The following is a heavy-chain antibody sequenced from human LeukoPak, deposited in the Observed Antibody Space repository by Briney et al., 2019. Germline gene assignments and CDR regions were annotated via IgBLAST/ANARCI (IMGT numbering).Heavy chain of an antibody. J-gene: IGHJ5*02. CDR3: ARGLDVAVAGTPTALSGWFDP. Sequence: ASVKVSCKASGYTFTSYGISWVRQAPGQGLEWMGWISAYNGNTNYAQKLQGRVTMPTDTSTSTAYMELRGLRSDDTAVYYCARGLDVAVAGTPTALSGWFDPWGQGTLVTVSS. D-gene: IGHD6-19*01. CDR1: GYTFTSYG. V-gene: IGHV1-18*01. CDR2: ISAYNGNT.